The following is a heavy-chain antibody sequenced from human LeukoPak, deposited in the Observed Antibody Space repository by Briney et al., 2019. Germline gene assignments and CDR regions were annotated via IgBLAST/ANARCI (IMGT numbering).Heavy chain of an antibody. CDR2: ISSSGSTI. CDR1: GFTFSTYT. Sequence: GGSLRLSCAASGFTFSTYTMNWVRQAPGKGLEWVSYISSSGSTIYYADSVKGRFTISRDNAKNSLYLQMNSLRAEDTAVYYCARESPYFDYWGQGTLVTVSS. CDR3: ARESPYFDY. V-gene: IGHV3-48*03. J-gene: IGHJ4*02.